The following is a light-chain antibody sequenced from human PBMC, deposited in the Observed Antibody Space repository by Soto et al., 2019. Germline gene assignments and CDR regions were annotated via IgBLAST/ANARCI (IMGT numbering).Light chain of an antibody. CDR3: QQRNNWPPIT. CDR1: QSVSNS. Sequence: VYTQSPATLSLSPGERATLSCRASQSVSNSLAWYQQKPGQAPRLLIYDASNRATGVPARFSGSGSGTDFTLTISSLEPEDFAFYYCQQRNNWPPITFGQGTRLEI. J-gene: IGKJ5*01. V-gene: IGKV3-11*01. CDR2: DAS.